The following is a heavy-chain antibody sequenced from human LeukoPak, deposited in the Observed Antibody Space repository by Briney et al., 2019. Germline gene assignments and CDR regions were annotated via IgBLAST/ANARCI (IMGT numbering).Heavy chain of an antibody. D-gene: IGHD5-24*01. Sequence: GGSLRLSCAASGFTFDDYAMHWLRQAPGKGLEWVSLISGNGCSTFYAASVKGRFTISRDNSKNSLYLQMNSLRTEDTALYYCAKDPATRDGHGAWFDPWGQGTLVTVSS. CDR1: GFTFDDYA. CDR3: AKDPATRDGHGAWFDP. CDR2: ISGNGCST. J-gene: IGHJ5*02. V-gene: IGHV3-43*02.